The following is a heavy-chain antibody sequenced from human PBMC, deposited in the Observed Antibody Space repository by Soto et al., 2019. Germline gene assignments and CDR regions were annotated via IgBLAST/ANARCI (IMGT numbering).Heavy chain of an antibody. D-gene: IGHD6-13*01. CDR1: GFTFSIYA. CDR3: ASLTPGYSSTDDY. CDR2: IGGGNDDT. Sequence: VQLLESGGGLVQPGGSLRLSCAASGFTFSIYAMSWVRQAPGKGLEWVSGIGGGNDDTYYADSVKGRFTISRDNAKNSLYLQMNSLRAEDTAVYYCASLTPGYSSTDDYWGQGTLVTVSS. V-gene: IGHV3-23*01. J-gene: IGHJ4*02.